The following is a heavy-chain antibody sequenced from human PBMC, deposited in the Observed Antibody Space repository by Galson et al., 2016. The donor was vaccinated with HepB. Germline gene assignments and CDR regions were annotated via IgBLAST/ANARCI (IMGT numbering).Heavy chain of an antibody. V-gene: IGHV1-18*01. Sequence: SVKVSCKASGYTLPSYGICWVRQAPGQGLEWMGCISTYNGNTNYAQKFQGRVTVTTGTSTSTAYMELRSLRSDDTAVYFCARKSSYYGMDVWGQGTTVTVSS. CDR1: GYTLPSYG. CDR2: ISTYNGNT. J-gene: IGHJ6*02. CDR3: ARKSSYYGMDV.